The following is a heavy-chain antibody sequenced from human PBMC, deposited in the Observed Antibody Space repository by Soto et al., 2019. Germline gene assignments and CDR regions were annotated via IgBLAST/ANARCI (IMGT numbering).Heavy chain of an antibody. CDR2: IVVGSGNT. CDR1: GFTFTSSA. Sequence: GASVKVSCKASGFTFTSSAVQWVRQARGQRLEWIGWIVVGSGNTNYAQKFRERVTITSDMSTSTAYMELSSLRSEDTAVYYCAAGVVLNGMDVWGQGTTVTVSS. CDR3: AAGVVLNGMDV. V-gene: IGHV1-58*01. D-gene: IGHD2-15*01. J-gene: IGHJ6*02.